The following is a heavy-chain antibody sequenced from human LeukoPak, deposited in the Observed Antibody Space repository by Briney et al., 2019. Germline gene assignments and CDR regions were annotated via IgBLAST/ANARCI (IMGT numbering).Heavy chain of an antibody. J-gene: IGHJ4*02. CDR2: IRYDGSNK. CDR3: AKDRRFGESYPNPFYSPVDY. V-gene: IGHV3-30*02. CDR1: GFTFSSYD. D-gene: IGHD3-10*01. Sequence: GGSLRLSCAASGFTFSSYDMHWVRQAPGKGLEWVAFIRYDGSNKYYADSVKGRFTISRDNSKNMLYLQMNSLRAEDTAVYYCAKDRRFGESYPNPFYSPVDYWGQGTLVTVSS.